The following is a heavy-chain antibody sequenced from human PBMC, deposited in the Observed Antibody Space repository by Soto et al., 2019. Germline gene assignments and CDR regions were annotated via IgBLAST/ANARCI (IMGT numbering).Heavy chain of an antibody. CDR2: ISYDGSNK. J-gene: IGHJ4*02. CDR3: ARDLVGYCSSTSCYTLDY. CDR1: GFTFSSYA. Sequence: GSLRLSCAASGFTFSSYAMHWVRQAPGKGLEWVAVISYDGSNKYYADSVKGRFTISRDNSKNTLYLQMNSLRAEDTAVYYCARDLVGYCSSTSCYTLDYWGQGTLVTVSS. V-gene: IGHV3-30-3*01. D-gene: IGHD2-2*02.